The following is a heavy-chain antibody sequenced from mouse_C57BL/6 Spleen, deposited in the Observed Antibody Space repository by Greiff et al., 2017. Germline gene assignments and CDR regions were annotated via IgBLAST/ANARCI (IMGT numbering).Heavy chain of an antibody. J-gene: IGHJ3*01. Sequence: QVQLQQPGAELVKPGASVKMSCKASGYTFTSYWITWVKQRPGQGLEWIGDIYPGSGSTNYNEKFKSKATLTVDTSSSTAYMQISSLTSEDSAVYYCARSVITASWFAYWGQGTLVTVSA. CDR3: ARSVITASWFAY. CDR2: IYPGSGST. V-gene: IGHV1-55*01. CDR1: GYTFTSYW. D-gene: IGHD1-3*01.